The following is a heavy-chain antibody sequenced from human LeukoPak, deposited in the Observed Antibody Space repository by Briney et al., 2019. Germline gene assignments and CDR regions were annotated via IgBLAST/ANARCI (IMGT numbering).Heavy chain of an antibody. D-gene: IGHD3-22*01. Sequence: ASVKVSCKXSGGTFSSYAISWVRQAPGQGLEWMGRISPIFGTANYAQKFQGRVTITTDESTSTAYMELSSLRSEDTAVYYCARWGGYYYDSSGYFDYWGQGTLVTVSS. CDR3: ARWGGYYYDSSGYFDY. J-gene: IGHJ4*02. CDR1: GGTFSSYA. V-gene: IGHV1-69*05. CDR2: ISPIFGTA.